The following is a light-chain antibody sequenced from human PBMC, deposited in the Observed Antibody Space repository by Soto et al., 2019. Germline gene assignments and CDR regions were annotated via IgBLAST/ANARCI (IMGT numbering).Light chain of an antibody. Sequence: QAVVTREPSLTVSPGGTVTLTCGSSTGAVTSGHYPYWFQQKPGQAPRTLIYDTSNKHSWTPARFSGSLLGGKAALTLSGAQPEDEAEYYCLLSYSRAHVVFGGGTKVTVL. V-gene: IGLV7-46*01. CDR3: LLSYSRAHVV. CDR2: DTS. J-gene: IGLJ2*01. CDR1: TGAVTSGHY.